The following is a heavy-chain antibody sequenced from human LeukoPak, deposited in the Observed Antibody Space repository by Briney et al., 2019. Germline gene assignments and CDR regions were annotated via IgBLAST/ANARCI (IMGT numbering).Heavy chain of an antibody. CDR3: ARTMGATIDY. V-gene: IGHV3-21*01. D-gene: IGHD1-26*01. CDR1: GFIFNSYS. CDR2: ITSSSTYI. Sequence: GGSLRLPCAASGFIFNSYSMNWVRQAPGKGLEWVSSITSSSTYIYYADSVKGRFTISRDNAKNSLYLQMSSLSAEDTAVYYCARTMGATIDYWGQGTLVTVSS. J-gene: IGHJ4*02.